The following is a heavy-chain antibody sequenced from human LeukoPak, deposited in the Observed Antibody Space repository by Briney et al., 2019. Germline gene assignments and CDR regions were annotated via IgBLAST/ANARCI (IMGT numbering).Heavy chain of an antibody. V-gene: IGHV4-59*01. J-gene: IGHJ5*02. CDR2: IYYSGST. Sequence: SETLSLTCTVSGGSISSYYWSWIRQPPGKGLGWIGYIYYSGSTNYNPSLKSRVTISVDTSKNQLSLKLSSVTAADTAVYYCARVSCSSTSCYEIWFDPWGQGTLVTVSS. CDR1: GGSISSYY. CDR3: ARVSCSSTSCYEIWFDP. D-gene: IGHD2-2*01.